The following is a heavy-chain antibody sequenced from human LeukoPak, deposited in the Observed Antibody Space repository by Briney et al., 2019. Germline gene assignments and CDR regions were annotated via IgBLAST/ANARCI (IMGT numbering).Heavy chain of an antibody. CDR2: IIPIFGTA. CDR3: ARGSYGSGGYMDV. V-gene: IGHV1-69*05. J-gene: IGHJ6*03. D-gene: IGHD3-10*01. CDR1: GGTFSSCA. Sequence: VASVKVSRKAPGGTFSSCAISWVRQAPGQGLEWMGGIIPIFGTANYAQRFQGRVTITTDESTSTAYMELSSLRSEDTAVYYCARGSYGSGGYMDVWGKGTTVTGSS.